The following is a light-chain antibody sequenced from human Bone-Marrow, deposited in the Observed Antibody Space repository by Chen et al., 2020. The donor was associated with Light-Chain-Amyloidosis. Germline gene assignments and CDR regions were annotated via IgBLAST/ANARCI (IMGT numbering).Light chain of an antibody. V-gene: IGLV2-14*01. J-gene: IGLJ1*01. CDR2: EVT. CDR3: SSYTITNTLV. CDR1: SSDVGGDNL. Sequence: QSALTQPASVSGSPGQSITISCTGTSSDVGGDNLVSWYQQHPDKAPKLRIYEVTNRPSWVPDRFSSSKSDNTASLTISGLQTEDEADYFCSSYTITNTLVFGSGTRVTVL.